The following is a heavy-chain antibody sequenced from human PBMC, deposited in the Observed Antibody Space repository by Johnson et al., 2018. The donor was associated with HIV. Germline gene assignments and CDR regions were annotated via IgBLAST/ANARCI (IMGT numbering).Heavy chain of an antibody. J-gene: IGHJ3*02. CDR3: ARDRGLPGVAEAGNAFDI. D-gene: IGHD6-13*01. Sequence: VRLVETGGGLIQPGGSLRLSCVASGVTVSNNYMIWVRQAPGKGLEWVSGISWNSGSIGYADSVKGRFTISRDNSKNTLYLQMNSLRAEDTAVYYCARDRGLPGVAEAGNAFDIWGQGTLVTVSS. V-gene: IGHV3-53*05. CDR2: SWNSGSI. CDR1: GVTVSNNY.